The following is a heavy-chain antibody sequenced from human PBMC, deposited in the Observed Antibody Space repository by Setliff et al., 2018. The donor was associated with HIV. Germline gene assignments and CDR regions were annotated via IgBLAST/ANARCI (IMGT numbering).Heavy chain of an antibody. CDR2: IHHSGGT. D-gene: IGHD6-13*01. CDR3: ARLPDVNSWPFDY. J-gene: IGHJ4*02. CDR1: GGSFSGYY. Sequence: SETLSLTCAVYGGSFSGYYWSWIRQPPGKGLEWIGYIHHSGGTQYNPSLMSRLTMSVDSSKNQFSLSLSSVTAADTAVYYCARLPDVNSWPFDYWARGTLVTVPQ. V-gene: IGHV4-34*01.